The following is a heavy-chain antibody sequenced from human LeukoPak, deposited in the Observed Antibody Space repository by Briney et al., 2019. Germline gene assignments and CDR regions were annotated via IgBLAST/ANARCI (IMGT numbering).Heavy chain of an antibody. Sequence: GGSLRLSCAASGFTFSSYAMSWVRQAPGKGLEWVSAISGSGGSTYYADSVKGRFTISRDNSKNTLYLQMNSLRAEDTAVYYCATQSGSNSGPFDYWGQGTLATVSS. J-gene: IGHJ4*02. CDR1: GFTFSSYA. D-gene: IGHD4-23*01. V-gene: IGHV3-23*01. CDR3: ATQSGSNSGPFDY. CDR2: ISGSGGST.